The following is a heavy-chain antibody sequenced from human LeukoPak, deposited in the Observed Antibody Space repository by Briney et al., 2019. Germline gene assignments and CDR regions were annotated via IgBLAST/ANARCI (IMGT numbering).Heavy chain of an antibody. D-gene: IGHD5-24*01. Sequence: PSETLSLTCTVSGGSISSGGYYWSWIRQHPGKGLEWIGYISYSGSTYYNPSLNSRVTISVGTSKSQFSLKLSSVTAADTAVYYCARDGYNPIDYWGQGTLVTVSS. CDR3: ARDGYNPIDY. J-gene: IGHJ4*02. CDR2: ISYSGST. V-gene: IGHV4-31*03. CDR1: GGSISSGGYY.